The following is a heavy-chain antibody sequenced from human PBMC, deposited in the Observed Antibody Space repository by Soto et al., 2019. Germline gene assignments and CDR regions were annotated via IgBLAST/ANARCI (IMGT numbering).Heavy chain of an antibody. Sequence: GGSLRLSCAASGFTFSDYYMSWIRQAPGKGLEWVSYISSSSSYTNYADSVKGRFTISRDNAKNSLYLQMNSLRAEDTAVYYCARGQQLGPGRGTHWFDPWGQGTLVTVSS. D-gene: IGHD6-13*01. CDR2: ISSSSSYT. CDR3: ARGQQLGPGRGTHWFDP. J-gene: IGHJ5*02. CDR1: GFTFSDYY. V-gene: IGHV3-11*06.